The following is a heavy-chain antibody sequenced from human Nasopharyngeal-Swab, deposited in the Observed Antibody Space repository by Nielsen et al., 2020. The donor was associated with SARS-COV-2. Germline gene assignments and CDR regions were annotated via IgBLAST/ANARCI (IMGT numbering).Heavy chain of an antibody. J-gene: IGHJ4*02. Sequence: GGSLRLSCAASGFTFSSYSMNWVRQAPGKRLEWVSSISSSSSYIYYADSVKGRFTISRDNAKNSLYLQMNSLRAEDTAVYYCARDPWRRAELLEMAIILGYWGQGTLVTVSS. CDR2: ISSSSSYI. CDR3: ARDPWRRAELLEMAIILGY. CDR1: GFTFSSYS. V-gene: IGHV3-21*01. D-gene: IGHD5-24*01.